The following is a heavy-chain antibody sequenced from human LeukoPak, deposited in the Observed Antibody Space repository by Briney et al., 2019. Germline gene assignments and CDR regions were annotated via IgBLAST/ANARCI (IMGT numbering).Heavy chain of an antibody. J-gene: IGHJ6*03. CDR3: ARTIVGATMNYYYYYMDV. Sequence: SETLSLTCTVSGGSISSSNYYWAWIRQPPGKGLEWIANIFYTGSTYYNPSLKSRVTISVDTSNNFFSLRLRSVTAADTAVYYCARTIVGATMNYYYYYMDVWGKGTTVTVSS. D-gene: IGHD1-26*01. V-gene: IGHV4-39*02. CDR1: GGSISSSNYY. CDR2: IFYTGST.